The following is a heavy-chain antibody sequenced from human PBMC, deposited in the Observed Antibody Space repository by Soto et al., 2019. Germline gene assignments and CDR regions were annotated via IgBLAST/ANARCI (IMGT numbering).Heavy chain of an antibody. CDR2: SNHSGST. D-gene: IGHD2-2*01. J-gene: IGHJ3*02. V-gene: IGHV4-34*02. CDR1: GGSFSDFY. Sequence: QVQLQQWGAGLLKPSETLSLTCAVYGGSFSDFYWNCIRQPPGKGLEWIGESNHSGSTSYNTSLKRRVTISVDTSKNQMSLKLTSVTAAATAVYYCARGPRVVWVVPTAQRDVFDIWGQGTMVTVSS. CDR3: ARGPRVVWVVPTAQRDVFDI.